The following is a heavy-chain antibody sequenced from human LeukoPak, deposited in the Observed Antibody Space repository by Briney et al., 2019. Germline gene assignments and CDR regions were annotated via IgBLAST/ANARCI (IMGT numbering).Heavy chain of an antibody. CDR1: GYTFTGYY. CDR2: INPNSGGT. CDR3: ARDSRITIFGVDPYNWFDP. J-gene: IGHJ5*02. Sequence: GASVKVSCKASGYTFTGYYIHWVRQAPGQGLEWVGWINPNSGGTNYAQKFQGRVTMTRDTSISTAYMELSRLRSDDTAVYYCARDSRITIFGVDPYNWFDPWGQGTLVTVSS. V-gene: IGHV1-2*02. D-gene: IGHD3-3*01.